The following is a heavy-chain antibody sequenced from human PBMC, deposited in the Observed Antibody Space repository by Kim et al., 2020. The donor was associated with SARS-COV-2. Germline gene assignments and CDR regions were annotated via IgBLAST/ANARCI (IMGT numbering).Heavy chain of an antibody. J-gene: IGHJ4*02. D-gene: IGHD6-13*01. CDR3: GRDYSD. V-gene: IGHV3-7*01. Sequence: NGSEKSYVESIKGRFTISRDNPKNSLYLQMNSLRAEDTAVYYCGRDYSDWGQGTLVTVSS. CDR2: NGSEK.